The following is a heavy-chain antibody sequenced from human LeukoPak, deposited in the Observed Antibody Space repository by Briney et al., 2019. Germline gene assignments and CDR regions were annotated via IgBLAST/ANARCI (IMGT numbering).Heavy chain of an antibody. V-gene: IGHV3-30*19. CDR3: ARDREYYNLLTGYKVSHYFDY. Sequence: GGALILSCAASGFTFRNLCMHWGRQAPGKGLEGVAFLENDGGTKYYADSVKGRFTISRDNSKNTLFLQMNSLRAEDTSMYYCARDREYYNLLTGYKVSHYFDYWGQGTLVTVSS. J-gene: IGHJ4*02. CDR2: LENDGGTK. CDR1: GFTFRNLC. D-gene: IGHD3-9*01.